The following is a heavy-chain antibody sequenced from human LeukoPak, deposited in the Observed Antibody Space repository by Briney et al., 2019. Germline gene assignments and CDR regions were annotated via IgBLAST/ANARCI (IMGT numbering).Heavy chain of an antibody. D-gene: IGHD3-3*01. Sequence: ASVKVSCKASGYTFTSYGISWVRQAPGQGLEGMGWISAYNGNTNYAQKLQGRVTMTTDTSTSTAYMELRSLRSDDTAVYYCARDSAYDFWSGYPNYYYYYYMDVWGKGTTVTVSS. CDR1: GYTFTSYG. CDR3: ARDSAYDFWSGYPNYYYYYYMDV. J-gene: IGHJ6*03. V-gene: IGHV1-18*01. CDR2: ISAYNGNT.